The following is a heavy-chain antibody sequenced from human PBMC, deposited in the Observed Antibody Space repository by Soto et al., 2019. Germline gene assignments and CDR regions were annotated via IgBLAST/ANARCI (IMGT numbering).Heavy chain of an antibody. CDR3: ARGHLTGNYFYYYYMDV. D-gene: IGHD7-27*01. V-gene: IGHV1-69*02. J-gene: IGHJ6*03. CDR1: GGTFSSYT. CDR2: IIPILSIA. Sequence: ASVKVSCTASGGTFSSYTISWVRQAPGQGLEWMGRIIPILSIANYAQKFQGRVTITADKSTSTAYMELSSLRSEDTAVYYCARGHLTGNYFYYYYMDVWGKGTTVTVSS.